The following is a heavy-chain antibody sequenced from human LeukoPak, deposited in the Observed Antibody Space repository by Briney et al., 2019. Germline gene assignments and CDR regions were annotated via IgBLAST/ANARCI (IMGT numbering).Heavy chain of an antibody. D-gene: IGHD4-17*01. Sequence: GESLRLSCLVSGFSFSSLGMHWVRQTPGKGLEFVSAISPSGASIFHADSVKGRFTISRDNSKNTLYLQMNSLGAEDTAVYYCAKFGFGDFPFQAFDVWGRGTMVIVSS. CDR3: AKFGFGDFPFQAFDV. V-gene: IGHV3-23*01. J-gene: IGHJ3*01. CDR2: ISPSGASI. CDR1: GFSFSSLG.